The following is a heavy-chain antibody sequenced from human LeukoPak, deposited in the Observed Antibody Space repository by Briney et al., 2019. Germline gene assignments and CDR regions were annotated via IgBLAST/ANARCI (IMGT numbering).Heavy chain of an antibody. CDR2: TNHSGST. Sequence: PSETLSLTCAVYGGSFSGYYWSWIRQPPGKGLEWIGETNHSGSTNYNPSLKSRVTISVDTSKNQFSLKLSSVTAADTAVYYCARGVPGYCSSTSCYPFDYWGQGTLVTVSS. CDR1: GGSFSGYY. CDR3: ARGVPGYCSSTSCYPFDY. D-gene: IGHD2-2*01. J-gene: IGHJ4*02. V-gene: IGHV4-34*01.